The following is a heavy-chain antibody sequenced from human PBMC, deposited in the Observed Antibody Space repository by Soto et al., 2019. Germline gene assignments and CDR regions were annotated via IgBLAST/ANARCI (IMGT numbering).Heavy chain of an antibody. Sequence: GGSLRLSCAASGFAFSSHPMSWVRQAPERGLEWVSGISDGGDLTYNADSVKGRFTISRDNSKNILFLQMNGLRAEDTALYYCARRAFGSSRSFDLWGQGTMVTVSS. D-gene: IGHD6-6*01. CDR3: ARRAFGSSRSFDL. CDR2: ISDGGDLT. V-gene: IGHV3-23*01. CDR1: GFAFSSHP. J-gene: IGHJ3*01.